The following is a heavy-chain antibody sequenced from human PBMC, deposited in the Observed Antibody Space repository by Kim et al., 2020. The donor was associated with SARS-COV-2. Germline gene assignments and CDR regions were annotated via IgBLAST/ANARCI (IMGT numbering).Heavy chain of an antibody. CDR1: GYTFTNFD. J-gene: IGHJ5*02. V-gene: IGHV1-8*01. D-gene: IGHD1-26*01. Sequence: ASVKVSCKASGYTFTNFDINWVRQAAGQGLEWMGWMSPNSGKTAYVQKFQGLVTMTRDTSINTPYMELSSLRSDDTAVYYCARGLCPSGCYGYLFDP. CDR3: ARGLCPSGCYGYLFDP. CDR2: MSPNSGKT.